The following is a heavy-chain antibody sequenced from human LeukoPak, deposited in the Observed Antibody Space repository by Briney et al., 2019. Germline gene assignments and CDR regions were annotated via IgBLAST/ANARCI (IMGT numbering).Heavy chain of an antibody. J-gene: IGHJ3*02. CDR1: GYTFTDYY. CDR2: INPNSGDT. Sequence: ASVKVSCKASGYTFTDYYIHWVRQAPGQGLEWMGRINPNSGDTNYAQNFQGRVTMTRDTSISTAYMELSRLRSDDTAVYYCARRRSGAFDIWGQGTMVTVSS. V-gene: IGHV1-2*06. D-gene: IGHD5-24*01. CDR3: ARRRSGAFDI.